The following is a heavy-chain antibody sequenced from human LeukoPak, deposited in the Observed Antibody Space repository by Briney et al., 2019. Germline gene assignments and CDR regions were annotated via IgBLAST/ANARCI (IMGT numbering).Heavy chain of an antibody. D-gene: IGHD3-22*01. CDR2: MSPTSGNT. Sequence: ASVKVSCKASGYTFNTYDIQWVRQAAGQGPEWMGWMSPTSGNTGYSQRFQGRVTLTRNTSISTAYMELTSLTSEDTAVYYCARGLGSYDSSELTWPMISFWGQGTQVTVSS. CDR3: ARGLGSYDSSELTWPMISF. J-gene: IGHJ4*02. CDR1: GYTFNTYD. V-gene: IGHV1-8*01.